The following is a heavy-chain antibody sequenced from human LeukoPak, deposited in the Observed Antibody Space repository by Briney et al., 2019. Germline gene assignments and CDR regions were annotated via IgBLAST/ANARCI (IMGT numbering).Heavy chain of an antibody. Sequence: SETLSLTCTVSGDSIISGGYYWSWIRQHPGKGLEWIGYIYYSGTTYYNPSLKSRVTMSVDTSKNQFSLKLSSVTAADTAVYYCASTGYYDSSGRFDYWGQGTLVTVSS. J-gene: IGHJ4*02. D-gene: IGHD3-22*01. CDR2: IYYSGTT. CDR1: GDSIISGGYY. CDR3: ASTGYYDSSGRFDY. V-gene: IGHV4-31*02.